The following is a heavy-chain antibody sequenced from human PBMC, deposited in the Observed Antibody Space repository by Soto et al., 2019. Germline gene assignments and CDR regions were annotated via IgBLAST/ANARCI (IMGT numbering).Heavy chain of an antibody. CDR2: IYWDDDK. J-gene: IGHJ4*02. Sequence: SGPTLVNPTQTLTLTCTFSGFSLTTSGVGVGWIRQPPGKALEWLALIYWDDDKRYSPSLKSRLTITKDTSKNQVLLTMTNMDPVDTATYFCARSKYSISSFDYWGQGALVTVSS. D-gene: IGHD6-6*01. CDR3: ARSKYSISSFDY. CDR1: GFSLTTSGVG. V-gene: IGHV2-5*02.